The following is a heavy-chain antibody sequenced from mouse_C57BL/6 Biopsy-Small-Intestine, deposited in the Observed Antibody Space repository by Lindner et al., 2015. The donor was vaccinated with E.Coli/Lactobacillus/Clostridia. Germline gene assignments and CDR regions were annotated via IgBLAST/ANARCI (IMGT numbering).Heavy chain of an antibody. J-gene: IGHJ2*01. CDR1: GFSFTGYY. CDR2: IYPYNGVS. Sequence: VQLQESGPELVKPGASVKISCKASGFSFTGYYMHWVKQSHGNILDWIGYIYPYNGVSSYNQKFKDKATLTVDRSSSTAYMELRSLTSEDSAVYYCVRGNNWDSDFDYWGQGTTLTVSS. V-gene: IGHV1-31*01. D-gene: IGHD4-1*01. CDR3: VRGNNWDSDFDY.